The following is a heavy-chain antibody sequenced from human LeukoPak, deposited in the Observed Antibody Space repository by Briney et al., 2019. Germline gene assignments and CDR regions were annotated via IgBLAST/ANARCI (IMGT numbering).Heavy chain of an antibody. V-gene: IGHV4-59*01. CDR1: GGSISSYY. Sequence: SETLSLTCTVSGGSISSYYWSWIRHRPGKGLEWIGYIYYSGSTNYNPSLKSRVTISVDTSKNQFSLKLSSVTAADTAVYYSARGSVVVTPSFDYWGQGTLVTVSS. D-gene: IGHD3-22*01. J-gene: IGHJ4*02. CDR2: IYYSGST. CDR3: ARGSVVVTPSFDY.